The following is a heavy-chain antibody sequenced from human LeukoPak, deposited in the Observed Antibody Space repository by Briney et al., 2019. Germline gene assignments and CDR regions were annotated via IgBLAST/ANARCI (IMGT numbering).Heavy chain of an antibody. CDR2: INHSGST. CDR3: ARGRRW. J-gene: IGHJ4*02. Sequence: SETLSLTCAVYGGSFSGYYWSWIRKPPGKGLEWIGEINHSGSTNYNPSLKSRVTISIDTSKNQFSLRLSSMTAADTAVYYCARGRRWWGQGALVTVSS. CDR1: GGSFSGYY. D-gene: IGHD5-24*01. V-gene: IGHV4-34*01.